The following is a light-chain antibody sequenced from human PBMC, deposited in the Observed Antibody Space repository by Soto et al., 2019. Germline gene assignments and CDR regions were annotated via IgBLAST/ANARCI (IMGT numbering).Light chain of an antibody. Sequence: QSALTQPASVSGSPGQSITISCTGTSSDVGSYNLVSWYQQHPGKAPNLMIYEGSKRPSGVSNRFSGSKCGNTASLTISGLQAEDEADYYCCSYAGSSTYAFGTGTKVTAL. CDR1: SSDVGSYNL. CDR3: CSYAGSSTYA. J-gene: IGLJ1*01. CDR2: EGS. V-gene: IGLV2-23*01.